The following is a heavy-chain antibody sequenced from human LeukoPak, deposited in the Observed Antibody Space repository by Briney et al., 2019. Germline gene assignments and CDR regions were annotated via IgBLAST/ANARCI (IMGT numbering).Heavy chain of an antibody. CDR2: ISSSSSTI. CDR1: GFTFSSYS. CDR3: AKDLRITIFQPDAFDI. J-gene: IGHJ3*02. V-gene: IGHV3-48*01. D-gene: IGHD3-9*01. Sequence: PGGSLRLSCAASGFTFSSYSMNWVRQAPGKGLEWVSYISSSSSTIYYADSVKGRFTISRDNAKNSLYLQMNSLRAEDTAVYYCAKDLRITIFQPDAFDIWGQGTMVTVSS.